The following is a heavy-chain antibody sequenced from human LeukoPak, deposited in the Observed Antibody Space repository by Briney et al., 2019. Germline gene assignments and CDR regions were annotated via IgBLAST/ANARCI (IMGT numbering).Heavy chain of an antibody. Sequence: PSETLSLTCTVSGYSISSGYYWGWIRPPPGKGLEWIGYIYYSGSTNYNPSLKSRVTISVDTSQNQFSLKLSSVTAADTAVYYCARDGYSGSDALWGQGTLVTVSS. V-gene: IGHV4-61*01. CDR2: IYYSGST. CDR3: ARDGYSGSDAL. D-gene: IGHD5-12*01. J-gene: IGHJ4*02. CDR1: GYSISSGYY.